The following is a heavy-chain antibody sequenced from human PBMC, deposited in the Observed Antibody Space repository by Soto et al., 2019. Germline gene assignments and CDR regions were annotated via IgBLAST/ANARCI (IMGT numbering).Heavy chain of an antibody. CDR2: ISYSGST. D-gene: IGHD3-22*01. CDR3: ARDALSRDSI. Sequence: PSETLSLTCTVSGGSISSGGYYWSWIRQHPGKGLEWIGYISYSGSTYYNPSLESRVTISVDTSKNQLSLKLSSVTAADTAVYYCARDALSRDSIWGQGTLVTVSS. J-gene: IGHJ4*02. V-gene: IGHV4-31*03. CDR1: GGSISSGGYY.